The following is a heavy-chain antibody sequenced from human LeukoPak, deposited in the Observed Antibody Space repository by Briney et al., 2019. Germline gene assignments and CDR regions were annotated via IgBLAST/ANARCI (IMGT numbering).Heavy chain of an antibody. V-gene: IGHV1-8*01. CDR2: MNPNSGNT. Sequence: ASVKVSCKASGYTFTSYDINWVRQATGQGLEWMGWMNPNSGNTGYAQRFQGRVTMTRNTSISTAYMELSSLRSEDTAVYYCARVAAAAGTALDYWGQGTLVTVSS. D-gene: IGHD6-13*01. CDR1: GYTFTSYD. CDR3: ARVAAAAGTALDY. J-gene: IGHJ4*02.